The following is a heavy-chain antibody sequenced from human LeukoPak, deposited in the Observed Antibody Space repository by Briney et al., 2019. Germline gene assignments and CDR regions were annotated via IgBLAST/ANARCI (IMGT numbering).Heavy chain of an antibody. V-gene: IGHV4-59*01. CDR2: IYYSGST. CDR3: ARGRFLDAFDI. CDR1: GGSISSYY. J-gene: IGHJ3*02. Sequence: SSETLSLTCTVSGGSISSYYWSWIRQPPGKGLEWIGYIYYSGSTKYKPSLKSRVTISVDTSKNQFSLKLSSVTAADTAVYYCARGRFLDAFDIWGQGRMVTVSS. D-gene: IGHD3-3*01.